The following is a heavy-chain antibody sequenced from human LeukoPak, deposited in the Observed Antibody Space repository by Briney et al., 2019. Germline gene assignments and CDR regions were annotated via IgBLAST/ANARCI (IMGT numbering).Heavy chain of an antibody. J-gene: IGHJ4*02. CDR3: GQYGSGSRQSYYFDY. V-gene: IGHV2-5*02. CDR1: GVSFSTSRVG. CDR2: IYSDDDQ. D-gene: IGHD3-10*01. Sequence: GPTLVKPPQILTLTCSFSGVSFSTSRVGVGWIRQPPRKALEWLALIYSDDDQLYSPSLKSRLTITKDTSKNQVALTMTNMDAVDTATYYCGQYGSGSRQSYYFDYWGQGTLVTVSS.